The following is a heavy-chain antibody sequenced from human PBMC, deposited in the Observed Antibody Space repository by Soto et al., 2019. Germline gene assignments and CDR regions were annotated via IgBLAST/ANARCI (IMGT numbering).Heavy chain of an antibody. CDR2: IIPTPGTT. CDR3: ARDDATHCGDDCYRYFYYGMDV. J-gene: IGHJ6*02. CDR1: GGSFSKFA. Sequence: GASVKVSCKASGGSFSKFAINWVRQAPGQGLEWMGGIIPTPGTTDYAHKFQGRVTITADEATRTAYMELSGLRSEDTAVYYCARDDATHCGDDCYRYFYYGMDVWGQGTTVTVSS. V-gene: IGHV1-69*13. D-gene: IGHD2-21*02.